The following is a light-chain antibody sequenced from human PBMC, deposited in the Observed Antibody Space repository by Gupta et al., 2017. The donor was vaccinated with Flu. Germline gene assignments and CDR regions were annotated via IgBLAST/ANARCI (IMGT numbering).Light chain of an antibody. CDR1: NDIINY. V-gene: IGKV1-33*01. CDR3: QQYDCLPYT. Sequence: PTPLSASGGSSAPICCPGQNDIINYLAWLQQKPGQAPRLLIYDASSMATGVPYRFSGSGSGTDFTLTISSLQPEDFAMYYCQQYDCLPYTFGQGTKLEIK. J-gene: IGKJ2*01. CDR2: DAS.